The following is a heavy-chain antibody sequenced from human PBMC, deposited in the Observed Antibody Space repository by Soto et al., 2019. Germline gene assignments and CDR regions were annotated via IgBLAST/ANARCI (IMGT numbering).Heavy chain of an antibody. V-gene: IGHV3-48*02. CDR1: GFTFSSYA. CDR2: ISGGGGSI. D-gene: IGHD2-15*01. Sequence: EVQLVESGGGLVQPGGSLRVSCVASGFTFSSYALNWVRQAPGKGLEWVSYISGGGGSIFYADSVKGRFTISRGDATNSLYLHMNSLRDEVTAVYYCVRDHRWAFDFWGQGTMVTVSS. J-gene: IGHJ3*01. CDR3: VRDHRWAFDF.